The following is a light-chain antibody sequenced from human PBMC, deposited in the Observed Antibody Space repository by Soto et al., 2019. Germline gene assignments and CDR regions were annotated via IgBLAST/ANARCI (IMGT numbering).Light chain of an antibody. CDR3: QQYDRSLYT. V-gene: IGKV3-20*01. CDR2: GTA. Sequence: EIVLTQSPGTLSLSPGERATLSCRASRSFRTTSLAWYQQNLGQAPRLLIYGTATRATGIPDRFSGSGSGTDFTLTISRLEPEDFAVYFWQQYDRSLYTFGQGTKLEIK. J-gene: IGKJ2*01. CDR1: RSFRTTS.